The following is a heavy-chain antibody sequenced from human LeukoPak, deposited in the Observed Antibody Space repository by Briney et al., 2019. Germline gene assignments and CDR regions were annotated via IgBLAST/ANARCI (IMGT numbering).Heavy chain of an antibody. CDR3: ARAFDAFDI. Sequence: AGGSLSLSCASSGFTFSSYEMNWVRQAPGKGLEWVSYISSSGSTIYYADSVKGRFTISRDNAKNSLYLQMNSLRAEDTAVYYCARAFDAFDIWGQGTMVTVSS. CDR1: GFTFSSYE. V-gene: IGHV3-48*03. CDR2: ISSSGSTI. J-gene: IGHJ3*02.